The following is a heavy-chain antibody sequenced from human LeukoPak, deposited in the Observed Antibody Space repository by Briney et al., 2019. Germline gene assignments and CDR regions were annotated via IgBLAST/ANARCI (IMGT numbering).Heavy chain of an antibody. D-gene: IGHD1-26*01. CDR1: GLILSSYC. Sequence: GGSLRLSCEPSGLILSSYCMNWVRQAPGKGLEWVSSIGCRGNSIQYADSVKGRFSISRDSAKNSLFLQKNDLRVEDTAVYYCAREVGPIDYWGQGTLVAVSS. CDR2: IGCRGNSI. J-gene: IGHJ4*02. CDR3: AREVGPIDY. V-gene: IGHV3-21*01.